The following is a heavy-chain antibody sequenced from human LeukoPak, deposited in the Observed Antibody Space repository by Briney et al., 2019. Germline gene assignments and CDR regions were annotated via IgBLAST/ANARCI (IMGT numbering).Heavy chain of an antibody. CDR3: ARESGVVVPAAISVYNWFDP. V-gene: IGHV4-61*02. CDR1: GGSISSGSYY. Sequence: PSETLSLTCTVSGGSISSGSYYWSWIRQPAGKGLEWIGRIYTSGSTNYNPSLKSRVTISVDTSKNQFSLKLSSVTAADTAVYYCARESGVVVPAAISVYNWFDPGAREPWSPSPQ. D-gene: IGHD2-2*02. J-gene: IGHJ5*02. CDR2: IYTSGST.